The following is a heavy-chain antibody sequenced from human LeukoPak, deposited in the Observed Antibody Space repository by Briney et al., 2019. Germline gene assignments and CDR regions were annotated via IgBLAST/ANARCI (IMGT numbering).Heavy chain of an antibody. CDR1: GYTFTSYD. CDR3: ARMSYYFDTNWFDP. Sequence: ASVKVSCKASGYTFTSYDINWVRQATGQGLEWMGWMNTNSGNTGYAQKFQGRVTMTRNTSTSTAYMELSSLRSEDTAVYYCARMSYYFDTNWFDPWGQGTLVTVSS. D-gene: IGHD3-22*01. J-gene: IGHJ5*02. V-gene: IGHV1-8*01. CDR2: MNTNSGNT.